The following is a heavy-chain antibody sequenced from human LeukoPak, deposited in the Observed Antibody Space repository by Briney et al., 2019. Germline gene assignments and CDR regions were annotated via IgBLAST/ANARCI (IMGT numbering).Heavy chain of an antibody. CDR3: AKESRAYYYGSGSYYNDY. J-gene: IGHJ4*02. Sequence: GGSLRLSCAASGFTFSSYAMNWVRQAPGKGLEWVSCSGSGASTYYADSVKGRFTISRDNSNNTLYLQMNSLRAEDTAVYYCAKESRAYYYGSGSYYNDYWGQGTLVTVSS. D-gene: IGHD3-10*01. V-gene: IGHV3-23*01. CDR2: SGSGAST. CDR1: GFTFSSYA.